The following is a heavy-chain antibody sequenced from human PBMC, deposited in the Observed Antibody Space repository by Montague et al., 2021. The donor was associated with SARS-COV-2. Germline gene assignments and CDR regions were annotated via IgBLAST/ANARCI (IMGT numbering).Heavy chain of an antibody. J-gene: IGHJ6*02. D-gene: IGHD6-13*01. CDR2: IHYIGST. Sequence: LGWIRSIHYIGSTYYKPSLKSPGTISVDTSKNQFSLKLRSVAAAVTAVYYCARLWPQQLVRLSGMDVWGQGTTVTVSS. V-gene: IGHV4-39*07. CDR3: ARLWPQQLVRLSGMDV.